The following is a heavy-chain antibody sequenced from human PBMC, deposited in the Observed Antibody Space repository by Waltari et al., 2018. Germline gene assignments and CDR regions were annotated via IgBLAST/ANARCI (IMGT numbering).Heavy chain of an antibody. V-gene: IGHV3-48*01. Sequence: EVQLVESGGGLVQPGGSLRLSCAASGFTFSSYSMNWVRQAPGKGLEWVSYISSSSSTIYYADSVKGRFTISRDNAKNSLYLQMNSLRAEDTAVYYWARELEMVWYDWSQGTLVTVSS. CDR3: ARELEMVWYD. CDR2: ISSSSSTI. CDR1: GFTFSSYS. J-gene: IGHJ4*02. D-gene: IGHD3-10*01.